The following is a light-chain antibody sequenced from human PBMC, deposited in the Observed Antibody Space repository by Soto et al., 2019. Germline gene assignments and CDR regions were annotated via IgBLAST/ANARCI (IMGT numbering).Light chain of an antibody. CDR3: QHYNSFST. V-gene: IGKV1-5*01. Sequence: DIQMTQSPSTLSASVGDRVTITCRASQSINNWLAWYQQKPGRAPKLLIYDASTLQIGVPSRFSGSGSGTEFPLTISCLRPDDIATYYCQHYNSFSTFGQGTKVEIK. CDR1: QSINNW. J-gene: IGKJ1*01. CDR2: DAS.